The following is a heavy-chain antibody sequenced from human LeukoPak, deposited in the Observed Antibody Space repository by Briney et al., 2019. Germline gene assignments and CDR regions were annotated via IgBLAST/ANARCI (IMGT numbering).Heavy chain of an antibody. D-gene: IGHD3-22*01. Sequence: SETLSLTCTVSGGSISSYHWSWIRQPPGKGLEWIGYIYYSGSTNYNPSLKSRVTISVDTSKNQFSLKLSSVTAADTAVYYCARGRNYYDIVYFDYWGQGTLVTVSS. V-gene: IGHV4-59*01. CDR1: GGSISSYH. CDR2: IYYSGST. J-gene: IGHJ4*02. CDR3: ARGRNYYDIVYFDY.